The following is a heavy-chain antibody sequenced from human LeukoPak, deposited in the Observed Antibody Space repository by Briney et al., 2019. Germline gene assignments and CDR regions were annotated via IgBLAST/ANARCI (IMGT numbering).Heavy chain of an antibody. CDR2: TYYRSRWRN. D-gene: IGHD4-23*01. CDR1: GDSVSDNIAA. CDR3: ARGRWSGFDI. V-gene: IGHV6-1*01. J-gene: IGHJ3*02. Sequence: SQTLSLTCAISGDSVSDNIAAWNWIRQSPSRGLEWLGRTYYRSRWRNDYAESVKSRITINPDTSKNQFFLQLNSVTPEDTAVYYCARGRWSGFDIWGQGTMVTVS.